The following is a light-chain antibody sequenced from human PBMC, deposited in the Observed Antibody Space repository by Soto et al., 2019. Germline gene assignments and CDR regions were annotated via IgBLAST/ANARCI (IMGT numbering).Light chain of an antibody. CDR2: DAS. Sequence: EIVLTPAPATLSLSPGARAPLSCRASQSVSTYLAWYQQRPGQAPRLIIYDASKRATGIAARFSGSGSGTDFTLTISSLEPEDFAVYYCQQRGNWPPQTFGQGTKVDI. CDR1: QSVSTY. V-gene: IGKV3-11*01. J-gene: IGKJ1*01. CDR3: QQRGNWPPQT.